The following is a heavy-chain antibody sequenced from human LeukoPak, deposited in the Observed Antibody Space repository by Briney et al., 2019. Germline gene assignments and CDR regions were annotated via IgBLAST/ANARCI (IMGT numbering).Heavy chain of an antibody. CDR1: GFTFNNYG. D-gene: IGHD3-9*01. J-gene: IGHJ4*02. CDR2: ISYDGSNK. V-gene: IGHV3-30*18. Sequence: GGSLRLSCAASGFTFNNYGMHWVRQAPGKGLEWVAVISYDGSNKYYADSLKDRFTISRDNSKNTLYLQMNSLRAEDTAVYYCAKVGSDDILTGYWGRFDYWGQGTLVTVSS. CDR3: AKVGSDDILTGYWGRFDY.